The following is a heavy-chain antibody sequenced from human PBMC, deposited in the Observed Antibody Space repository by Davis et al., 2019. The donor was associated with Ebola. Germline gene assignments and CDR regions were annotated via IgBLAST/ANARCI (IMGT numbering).Heavy chain of an antibody. V-gene: IGHV5-51*01. Sequence: KVSCKASGYSFSGYWIGWVRQLPGKGLEWMGIMYPGDPETRYNPSFEGHVTISADKSISTAYLQWSSLKASDTAMYYCAKFSFLGGMDVWGQGTTVIVSS. CDR1: GYSFSGYW. D-gene: IGHD3-3*01. J-gene: IGHJ6*02. CDR2: MYPGDPET. CDR3: AKFSFLGGMDV.